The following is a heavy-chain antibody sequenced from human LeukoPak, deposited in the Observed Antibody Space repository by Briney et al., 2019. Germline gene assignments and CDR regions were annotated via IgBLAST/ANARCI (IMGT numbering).Heavy chain of an antibody. Sequence: LRASVKVSCKASGYTFTGYYMHWVRQAPGQGLEWMGWINPNSGGTNYAQKFQGRVTITRNTSISTAYMELSSLRSEDTAVYYCAREDYYDSGSNDYWGQGTLVTVSS. D-gene: IGHD3-22*01. CDR3: AREDYYDSGSNDY. CDR2: INPNSGGT. J-gene: IGHJ4*02. CDR1: GYTFTGYY. V-gene: IGHV1-2*02.